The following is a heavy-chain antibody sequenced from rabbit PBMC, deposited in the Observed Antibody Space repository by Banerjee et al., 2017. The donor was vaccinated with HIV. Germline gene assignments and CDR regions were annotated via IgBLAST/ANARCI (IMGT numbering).Heavy chain of an antibody. Sequence: QSLEESGGDLVKPEGSLTLTCTASGFDFSSNVMCWVRQAPGKGLEWIGCIYADSGGSTYYARWARRRFTISKTSSTTVTLRLTSLTAADTATYFCARFLGDADWTFSLWGPGTLVTVS. V-gene: IGHV1S40*01. D-gene: IGHD5-1*01. CDR2: IYADSGGST. CDR1: GFDFSSNV. J-gene: IGHJ4*01. CDR3: ARFLGDADWTFSL.